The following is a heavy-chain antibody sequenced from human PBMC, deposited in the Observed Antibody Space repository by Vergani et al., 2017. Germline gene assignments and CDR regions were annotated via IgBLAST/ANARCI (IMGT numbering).Heavy chain of an antibody. V-gene: IGHV3-23*01. CDR3: AKCLSRSGSYYPYYYYGMDV. CDR1: GFTFSSYA. Sequence: EVQLLESGGGLVQPGGSLRISCAASGFTFSSYAMSGVRQAPGKGLECVSAISGSGGSTYYADSVKGRFTISRDNSKNTLYLQMNSLRAEDKAVYYCAKCLSRSGSYYPYYYYGMDVWGQGTTVTVSS. CDR2: ISGSGGST. J-gene: IGHJ6*02. D-gene: IGHD1-26*01.